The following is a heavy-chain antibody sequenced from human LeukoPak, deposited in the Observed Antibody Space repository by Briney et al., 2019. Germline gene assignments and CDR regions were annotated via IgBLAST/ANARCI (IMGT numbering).Heavy chain of an antibody. V-gene: IGHV3-43D*03. CDR1: GFTFDDYA. D-gene: IGHD1-26*01. CDR2: ISWDGGST. CDR3: AKDWGSVVGNDAFDI. Sequence: PGGSLGLSCAASGFTFDDYAMHWVRQAPGKGLEWVSLISWDGGSTYYADSVKGRFTISRDNSKNSLYLQMNSLRAEDTALYYCAKDWGSVVGNDAFDIWGQGTMVTVSS. J-gene: IGHJ3*02.